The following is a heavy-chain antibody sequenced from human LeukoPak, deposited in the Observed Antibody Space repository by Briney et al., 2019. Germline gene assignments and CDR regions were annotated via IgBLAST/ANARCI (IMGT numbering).Heavy chain of an antibody. V-gene: IGHV3-23*01. CDR2: ISGSGSST. CDR1: GFPFNRYA. D-gene: IGHD3-3*01. Sequence: GGSLRLSCAASGFPFNRYAMTWVRQAPGKGLKWVSSISGSGSSTYYADSVKGRFTISRDNSKNTFYLQVNSLRSDDTAVYYCAKEGDVYYDFWSGYHFDFWGLGTLVTVSS. CDR3: AKEGDVYYDFWSGYHFDF. J-gene: IGHJ4*02.